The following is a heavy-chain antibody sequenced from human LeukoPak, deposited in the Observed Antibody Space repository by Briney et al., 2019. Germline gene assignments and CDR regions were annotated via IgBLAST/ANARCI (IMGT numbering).Heavy chain of an antibody. Sequence: GGSLRLSCAASGFTFNRNAISWVRQAPGKGLEWVSTIGGSGDKTFYADSVKGRFTISRDNSKNMVHLQMNSMTGEDTALYYCVRRGDTSSGWGDHDFWGQGALVTVSS. J-gene: IGHJ4*02. CDR2: IGGSGDKT. D-gene: IGHD6-19*01. CDR1: GFTFNRNA. CDR3: VRRGDTSSGWGDHDF. V-gene: IGHV3-23*01.